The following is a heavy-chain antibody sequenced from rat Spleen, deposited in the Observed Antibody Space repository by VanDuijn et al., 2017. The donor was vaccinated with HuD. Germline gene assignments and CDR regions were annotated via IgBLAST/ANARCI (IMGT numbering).Heavy chain of an antibody. CDR1: GFTFSNYH. CDR2: ISTGGGRN. J-gene: IGHJ2*01. Sequence: EVQLVESGGGLVQPGRSMKLSCAASGFTFSNYHMAWVRQAPTKGLEWVASISTGGGRNFYRDSVKGRFTISRDNAKSTLSLQMDSLRSEDTATYYCARRHYGYTDYFDYWGQGVMVTVSS. V-gene: IGHV5-25*01. CDR3: ARRHYGYTDYFDY. D-gene: IGHD1-9*01.